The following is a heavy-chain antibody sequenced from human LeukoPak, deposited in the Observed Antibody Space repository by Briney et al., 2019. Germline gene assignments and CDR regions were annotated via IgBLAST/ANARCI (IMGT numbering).Heavy chain of an antibody. J-gene: IGHJ6*02. CDR3: AKDLAPIVVVPAAKNISGYYYYGMDV. D-gene: IGHD2-2*01. V-gene: IGHV3-9*01. CDR1: GFTFDDYA. Sequence: GGSLRLSCAASGFTFDDYAMHWVRQAPGTGLEWVSGITWNSAAIGYADSVKGRFTISRDNAKSSLYLQMNSLRAEDTAFYYCAKDLAPIVVVPAAKNISGYYYYGMDVWGQGTTVTVSS. CDR2: ITWNSAAI.